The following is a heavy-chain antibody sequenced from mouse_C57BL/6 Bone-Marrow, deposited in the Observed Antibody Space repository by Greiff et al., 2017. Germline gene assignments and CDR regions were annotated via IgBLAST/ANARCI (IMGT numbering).Heavy chain of an antibody. Sequence: VQLQQSGAELVRPGASVKLSCTASGFNIKDDYMHWVKQRPEPGLEWIGWIDPENGDTEYASKFQGKATITADTSSNTAYLQLSSLTSEDTAVYYCTYYYGSRYYYAMDYWGQGTSVTVSS. V-gene: IGHV14-4*01. CDR1: GFNIKDDY. D-gene: IGHD1-1*01. J-gene: IGHJ4*01. CDR2: IDPENGDT. CDR3: TYYYGSRYYYAMDY.